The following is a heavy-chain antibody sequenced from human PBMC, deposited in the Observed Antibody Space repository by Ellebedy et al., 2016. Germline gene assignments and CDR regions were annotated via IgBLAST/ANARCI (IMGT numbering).Heavy chain of an antibody. Sequence: SETLSLTXTVSGGSISSSSYYWGWIRQPPGKGLEWIGYIYYSGSTNYNPSLKSRVTISVDTSKNQFSLKLSSVTAADTAVYYCARGHRYSSSWPVNWFDPWGQGTLVTVSS. CDR2: IYYSGST. D-gene: IGHD6-13*01. CDR1: GGSISSSSYY. J-gene: IGHJ5*02. V-gene: IGHV4-61*05. CDR3: ARGHRYSSSWPVNWFDP.